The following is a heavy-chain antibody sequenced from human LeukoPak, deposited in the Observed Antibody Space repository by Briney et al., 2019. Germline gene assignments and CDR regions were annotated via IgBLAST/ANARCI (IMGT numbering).Heavy chain of an antibody. Sequence: SQTLSLTCTVSGGSISNGDYYWSWIRQPPGKGLEWIGYIYYSGSTYYNPSLKSRVTISVDTSKNQFSLKLSSVTAADTAVYYCARDSLGLSSTSNWGQGTLVTVSS. J-gene: IGHJ4*02. V-gene: IGHV4-30-4*08. CDR2: IYYSGST. CDR1: GGSISNGDYY. D-gene: IGHD3-16*02. CDR3: ARDSLGLSSTSN.